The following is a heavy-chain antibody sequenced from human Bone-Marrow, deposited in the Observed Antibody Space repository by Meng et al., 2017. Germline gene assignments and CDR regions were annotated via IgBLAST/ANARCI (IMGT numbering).Heavy chain of an antibody. J-gene: IGHJ4*02. CDR1: GGSFSGYY. Sequence: SETLSLTCAVYGGSFSGYYWSWIRQPPGKGLEWIGEINHSGSTNYNPSLKSRVTISVDTSKNQFSQKLSSVTAADTAVYYCARNKPPITMVRGVIGGFDYWGQGTLVTVSS. CDR2: INHSGST. CDR3: ARNKPPITMVRGVIGGFDY. D-gene: IGHD3-10*01. V-gene: IGHV4-34*01.